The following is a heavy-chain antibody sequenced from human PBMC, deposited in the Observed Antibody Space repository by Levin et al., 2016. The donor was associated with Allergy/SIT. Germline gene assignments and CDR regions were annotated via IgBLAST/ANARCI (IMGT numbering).Heavy chain of an antibody. CDR2: MWYDGRDDK. V-gene: IGHV3-33*01. CDR1: GFPFSRYG. D-gene: IGHD6-19*01. CDR3: ARDHSVAGNTCFDF. Sequence: GGSLRLFCAASGFPFSRYGMHWVRQAPGRGLEWVAVMWYDGRDDKYYADSVKGRFTISRDNSKNTLYLQMNTLRAEDTAVYYCARDHSVAGNTCFDFWGQGILVTVSS. J-gene: IGHJ4*02.